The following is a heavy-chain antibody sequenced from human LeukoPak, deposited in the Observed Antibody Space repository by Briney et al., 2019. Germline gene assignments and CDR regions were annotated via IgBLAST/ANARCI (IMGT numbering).Heavy chain of an antibody. Sequence: GGALRLSCAASGFTFSDHYMDWVRQAPGKGLEWVSSISSSSSYIYYADSVKGRFTISRDNAKNSLFLQMNSLRAEDTAVYYCARDPVYDYVWGDWGQGTLVTVSS. CDR1: GFTFSDHY. CDR3: ARDPVYDYVWGD. V-gene: IGHV3-21*01. D-gene: IGHD3-16*01. CDR2: ISSSSSYI. J-gene: IGHJ4*02.